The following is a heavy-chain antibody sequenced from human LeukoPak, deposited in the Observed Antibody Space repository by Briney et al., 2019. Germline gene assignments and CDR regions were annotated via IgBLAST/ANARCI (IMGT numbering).Heavy chain of an antibody. CDR1: GFTFSSYA. Sequence: GGCLRLSCAASGFTFSSYAMSWVRQAPGKGLEWVSAISGSGGSTYYADSVKGRFTISRDNSKNTLYLQMNSLRAEDTAVYYCAKFLPPHIVVANYYFDYWGQGTLVTVSS. CDR2: ISGSGGST. V-gene: IGHV3-23*01. J-gene: IGHJ4*02. CDR3: AKFLPPHIVVANYYFDY. D-gene: IGHD2-21*01.